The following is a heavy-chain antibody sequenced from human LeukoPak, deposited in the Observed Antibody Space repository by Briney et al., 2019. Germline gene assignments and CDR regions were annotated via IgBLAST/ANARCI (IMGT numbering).Heavy chain of an antibody. J-gene: IGHJ4*02. D-gene: IGHD6-13*01. CDR3: ARGVYIAAAQYGY. CDR1: GGSFSGYY. Sequence: NSSETLSLTCAVYGGSFSGYYWSWIRQPPGKGLEWIGYIYYSRTTNYNPSLKSRVTISVDTSKNQFSLKLSSVTAADTAVYYCARGVYIAAAQYGYWGQGTLVTVSS. CDR2: IYYSRTT. V-gene: IGHV4-59*01.